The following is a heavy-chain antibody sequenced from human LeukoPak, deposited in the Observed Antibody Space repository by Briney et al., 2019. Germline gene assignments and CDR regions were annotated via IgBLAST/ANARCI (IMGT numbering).Heavy chain of an antibody. V-gene: IGHV4-38-2*02. J-gene: IGHJ3*02. D-gene: IGHD2-15*01. CDR1: GYSISSGYY. CDR2: IYHSGST. Sequence: SETLSLTCTVSGYSISSGYYWGWIRQPPGKGLEWIGSIYHSGSTYYNPSLKSRVTISVDTSKNQFSLKLSSVTAADTAVYYCARVKRVVVVAATHDAFDIWGQGTMVTVSS. CDR3: ARVKRVVVVAATHDAFDI.